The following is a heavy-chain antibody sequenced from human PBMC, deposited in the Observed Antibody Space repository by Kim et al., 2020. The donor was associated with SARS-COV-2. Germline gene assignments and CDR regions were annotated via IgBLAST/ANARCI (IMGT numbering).Heavy chain of an antibody. CDR3: ATVVFYYDAGYFNN. V-gene: IGHV3-66*01. Sequence: GGSLRLSCAASGYTVTYSYMGWVRQAPWKGLEGVSFIYSGGNTIYADSVKGRLIISRDHSKNTLYLHMNSLRAEDTAVYYCATVVFYYDAGYFNNWGQGT. J-gene: IGHJ1*01. D-gene: IGHD3-22*01. CDR1: GYTVTYSY. CDR2: IYSGGNT.